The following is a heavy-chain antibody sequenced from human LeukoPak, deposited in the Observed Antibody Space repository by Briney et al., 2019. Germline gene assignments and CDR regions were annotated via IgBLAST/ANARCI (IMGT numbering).Heavy chain of an antibody. CDR1: GYTSTTYY. J-gene: IGHJ4*02. V-gene: IGHV1-46*01. D-gene: IGHD6-13*01. CDR2: INPSGGST. CDR3: ARGFSSSSHYYFDY. Sequence: ASVKVSCKASGYTSTTYYIHWVRQAPGQGLEWMGIINPSGGSTSYPQKFQGRVTMTRDMSTSTVYMELSSLRSEDAAVYYCARGFSSSSHYYFDYWGQGTLVTVSS.